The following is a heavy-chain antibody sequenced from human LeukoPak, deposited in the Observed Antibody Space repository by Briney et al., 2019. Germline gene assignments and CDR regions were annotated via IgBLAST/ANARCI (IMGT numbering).Heavy chain of an antibody. CDR2: ISGSGSST. Sequence: QSGGSLRLSCAASGFTFSSYAMSWVRQAPGKGLEWVSAISGSGSSTYYAGSVRGRFTTSRDNSKRTVYLQMNSLRVEDTAVYYCAPLAANTFDYWGQGTLVTASS. J-gene: IGHJ4*02. CDR1: GFTFSSYA. V-gene: IGHV3-23*01. CDR3: APLAANTFDY. D-gene: IGHD6-25*01.